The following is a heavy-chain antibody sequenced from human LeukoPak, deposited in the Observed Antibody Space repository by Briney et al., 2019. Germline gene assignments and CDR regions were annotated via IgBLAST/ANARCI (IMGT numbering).Heavy chain of an antibody. CDR2: IYYSGST. CDR3: ARLGGPTVTTEYFDY. Sequence: NSSETLSLTCTVSGGSISSYYWSWIRQPPGKGLEWIGYIYYSGSTNYNPSLKSRVTISVDTSKNQFSLKLSSVTAADTAVYYCARLGGPTVTTEYFDYWGQGTLVTVSS. D-gene: IGHD4-17*01. CDR1: GGSISSYY. J-gene: IGHJ4*02. V-gene: IGHV4-59*08.